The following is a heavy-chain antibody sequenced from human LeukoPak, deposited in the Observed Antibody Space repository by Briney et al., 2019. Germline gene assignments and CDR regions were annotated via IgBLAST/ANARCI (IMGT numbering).Heavy chain of an antibody. CDR3: ARDNTYGSGSYSPYYYGMDV. J-gene: IGHJ6*04. D-gene: IGHD3-10*01. Sequence: GRSLRLSCATSGFTFSSYSLNWVRQAPGKGLEWVSSISSSSSYIYYADSVKGRFTISRDNAKNSLYLQMNSLRAEDTAVYYSARDNTYGSGSYSPYYYGMDVWGKGPTVTVSS. CDR2: ISSSSSYI. V-gene: IGHV3-21*01. CDR1: GFTFSSYS.